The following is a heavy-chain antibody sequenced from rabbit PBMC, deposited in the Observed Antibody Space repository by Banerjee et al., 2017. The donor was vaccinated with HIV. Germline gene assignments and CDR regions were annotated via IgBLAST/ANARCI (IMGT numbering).Heavy chain of an antibody. Sequence: QEQLEESGGGLVQPGGSLKLSCKASGFSFSSSYWICWVRQAPGKGLEWIACIGAGSSGRTVYASWAKGRFTISKTSSTTVTLQMTSLTAADTATYFCARDLAGVIGWNFNLWGPGTLVTVS. D-gene: IGHD4-1*01. V-gene: IGHV1S45*01. CDR1: GFSFSSSYW. CDR2: IGAGSSGRT. CDR3: ARDLAGVIGWNFNL. J-gene: IGHJ4*01.